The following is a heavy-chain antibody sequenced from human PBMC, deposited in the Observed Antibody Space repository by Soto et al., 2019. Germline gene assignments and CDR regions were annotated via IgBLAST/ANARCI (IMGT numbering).Heavy chain of an antibody. J-gene: IGHJ6*02. CDR3: ARAHYGDYGYGMDV. CDR1: GGSISSSSYY. CDR2: IYYSGST. D-gene: IGHD4-17*01. Sequence: SETLSLTCTVSGGSISSSSYYWGWIRQPPGKGLEWIGSIYYSGSTYYNPSLKSRVTISVDTSKNQFSLKLSSVTAADTAVYYCARAHYGDYGYGMDVWGQETTVTVSS. V-gene: IGHV4-39*07.